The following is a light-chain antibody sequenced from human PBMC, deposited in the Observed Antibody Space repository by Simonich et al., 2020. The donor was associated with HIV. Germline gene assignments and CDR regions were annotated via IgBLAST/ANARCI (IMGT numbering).Light chain of an antibody. CDR3: SSYTSSSTWV. CDR2: NVS. Sequence: QSALTQPASVSGSPGQSITISCTGASSDVGGYNYVSWYQQHPGKAPKLLIYNVSKRPSWVPKRFAGSKSGNTDSLTISGLQAEDEADYYCSSYTSSSTWVFGGGTKLTVL. CDR1: SSDVGGYNY. J-gene: IGLJ3*02. V-gene: IGLV2-14*03.